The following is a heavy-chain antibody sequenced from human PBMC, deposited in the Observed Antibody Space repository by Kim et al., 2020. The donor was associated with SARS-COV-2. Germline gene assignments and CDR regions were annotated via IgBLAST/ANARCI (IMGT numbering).Heavy chain of an antibody. D-gene: IGHD6-19*01. CDR2: VHHSGTT. CDR3: ARGPPRLYSSAWYGGPSLDP. CDR1: NGSFSDDY. V-gene: IGHV4-34*01. J-gene: IGHJ5*02. Sequence: SETLSLTCAVYNGSFSDDYWSWIRQLPGKGLEWLGEVHHSGTTNYNPSLKSRLTISMDRSKNQFSLQLTSVTAADTAVYFCARGPPRLYSSAWYGGPSLDPGGQGIRVTVSS.